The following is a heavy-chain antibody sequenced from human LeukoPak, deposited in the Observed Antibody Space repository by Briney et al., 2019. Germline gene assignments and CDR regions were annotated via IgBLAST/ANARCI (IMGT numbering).Heavy chain of an antibody. J-gene: IGHJ3*02. CDR1: GYTFTSYY. CDR3: ARSYSGGQDGCDI. D-gene: IGHD6-19*01. Sequence: ASVKVSCKASGYTFTSYYMHWVRQAPGQGLEWMGIINPIGGSTTYAQKFQGRVTMTRDTSTSTVYMELSSLRSEDTAVYYCARSYSGGQDGCDIWGQGTMVTVSS. V-gene: IGHV1-46*01. CDR2: INPIGGST.